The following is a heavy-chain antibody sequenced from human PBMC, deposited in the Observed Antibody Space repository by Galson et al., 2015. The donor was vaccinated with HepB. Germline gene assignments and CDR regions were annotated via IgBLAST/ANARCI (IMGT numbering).Heavy chain of an antibody. CDR3: AKLSEAGGSLDY. D-gene: IGHD2-15*01. J-gene: IGHJ4*02. V-gene: IGHV3-23*01. CDR1: GFTFSSYA. CDR2: ISGSGGST. Sequence: SLRLSCAASGFTFSSYAMSWVRQAPGKGLEWVSAISGSGGSTYYADSVKGRFTISRDNSKNTLYLQMNSLRAEDTAVYYCAKLSEAGGSLDYWGQGTLVTVSS.